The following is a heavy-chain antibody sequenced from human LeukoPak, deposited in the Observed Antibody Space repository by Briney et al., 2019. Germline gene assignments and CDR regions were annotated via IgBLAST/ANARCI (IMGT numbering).Heavy chain of an antibody. Sequence: ASMKVSCKASGYTFTRYAMNWLRQAPGQGLEWMGWINPNTGNPTYAQAFTGRFVFSLDTSVSTAYLQISSLNTEDTAVYYCAIDQPVAGVSNFDSWGQGTLVTVSS. J-gene: IGHJ4*02. CDR1: GYTFTRYA. V-gene: IGHV7-4-1*02. CDR3: AIDQPVAGVSNFDS. D-gene: IGHD6-19*01. CDR2: INPNTGNP.